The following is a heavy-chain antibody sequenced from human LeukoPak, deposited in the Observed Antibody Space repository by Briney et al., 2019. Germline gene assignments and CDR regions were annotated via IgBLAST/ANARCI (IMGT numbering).Heavy chain of an antibody. CDR3: AKSGLNRFDY. D-gene: IGHD2-15*01. CDR1: GFTFSSYE. V-gene: IGHV3-48*03. CDR2: ISSSGSTI. J-gene: IGHJ4*02. Sequence: GGSLRLSCAASGFTFSSYEMNWVRQAPGKGLEWVSYISSSGSTIYYADSVKGRFTISRDNAKNTLYLQMNSLRAEDTAVYYCAKSGLNRFDYWGQGTLVTVSS.